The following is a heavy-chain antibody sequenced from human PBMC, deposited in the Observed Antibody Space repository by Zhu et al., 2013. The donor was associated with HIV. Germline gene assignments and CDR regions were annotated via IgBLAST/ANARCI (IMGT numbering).Heavy chain of an antibody. Sequence: QVQLQESGPGLVKPSETLSLTCTVSGGSISSSSYYWGWIRQPPGKGLEWIGSIYYSGSTYYNPSLKSRVTISVDTSKNQFSLKLSSVTAADTAVYYCTCPNYYDSSQDFDYWGQGTLVTVSS. J-gene: IGHJ4*02. V-gene: IGHV4-39*07. CDR1: GGSISSSSYY. CDR3: TCPNYYDSSQDFDY. CDR2: IYYSGST. D-gene: IGHD3-22*01.